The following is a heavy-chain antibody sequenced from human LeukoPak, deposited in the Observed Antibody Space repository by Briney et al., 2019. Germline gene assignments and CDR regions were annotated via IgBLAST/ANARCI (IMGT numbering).Heavy chain of an antibody. CDR1: GYTFTSYG. Sequence: ASVKVSCKASGYTFTSYGISWVRQAPGQGLEWMGWISAYNGNTNYAQKLQGRVTMATDTSTSTAYMELRSLRSDDTAVYYCAGDSSLSSGYSFDYWGQGTLVTVSS. J-gene: IGHJ4*02. CDR2: ISAYNGNT. D-gene: IGHD3-22*01. V-gene: IGHV1-18*01. CDR3: AGDSSLSSGYSFDY.